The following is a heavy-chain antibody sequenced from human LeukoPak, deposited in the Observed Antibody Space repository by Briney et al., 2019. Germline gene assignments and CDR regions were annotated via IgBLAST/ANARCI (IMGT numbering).Heavy chain of an antibody. D-gene: IGHD2-2*01. CDR3: AKGYCSSTSCRREKYYYYYYGMDV. CDR2: IKQDGSEK. CDR1: GFTFSSYW. V-gene: IGHV3-7*03. J-gene: IGHJ6*02. Sequence: GGSLRLSCAASGFTFSSYWMSWVRQAPGKGLEWVANIKQDGSEKYYVDSVKGRFTISRDNAKNSLYLQMNSLRAEDTAVYYCAKGYCSSTSCRREKYYYYYYGMDVWGQGTTVTVSS.